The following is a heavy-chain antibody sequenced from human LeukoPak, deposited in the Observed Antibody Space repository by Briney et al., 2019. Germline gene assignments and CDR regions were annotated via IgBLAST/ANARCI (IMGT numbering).Heavy chain of an antibody. J-gene: IGHJ4*02. D-gene: IGHD5-18*01. CDR1: GSTFNSYA. CDR3: ARDGYSFGHDFDY. Sequence: GGALRLSFAGSGSTFNSYAMGWVRHAPGKGVGGVSAISGSGGSTYYADSVKGRFTISRDNSKNTLYLQMNSLRAEDTAVYYCARDGYSFGHDFDYWGQGTLVTVSS. CDR2: ISGSGGST. V-gene: IGHV3-23*01.